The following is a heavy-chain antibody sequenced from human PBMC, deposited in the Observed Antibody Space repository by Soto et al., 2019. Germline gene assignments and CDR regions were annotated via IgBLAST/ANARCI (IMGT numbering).Heavy chain of an antibody. CDR1: GGSISSSNW. J-gene: IGHJ3*02. D-gene: IGHD3-22*01. CDR3: ARDRYDSSGYVIIAAFDI. V-gene: IGHV4-4*02. Sequence: QVQLQESGPGLVKPSGTLSLTCAVSGGSISSSNWWSWVRQPPGKGLEWIGEIYHSGSTNYNPSLKSRVTKSVDKSTNQFSLKLSSVTAADTAVYYGARDRYDSSGYVIIAAFDIWGQGTMVTVSS. CDR2: IYHSGST.